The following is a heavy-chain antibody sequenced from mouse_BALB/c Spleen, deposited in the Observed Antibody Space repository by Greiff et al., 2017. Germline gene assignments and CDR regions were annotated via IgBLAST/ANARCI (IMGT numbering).Heavy chain of an antibody. Sequence: EVQLQQSGPELVKPGASVKMSCKASGYTFTSYVMHWVRQRPEQGLEWIGRIDPANGNTKYDPKFQGKATITADTSSNTAYLQLSSLTSEDTAVYYCARPPTVPYYRYDDDFYCDMDYWGQGTSVTVSS. CDR2: IDPANGNT. D-gene: IGHD2-14*01. CDR1: GYTFTSYV. CDR3: ARPPTVPYYRYDDDFYCDMDY. V-gene: IGHV14-3*02. J-gene: IGHJ4*01.